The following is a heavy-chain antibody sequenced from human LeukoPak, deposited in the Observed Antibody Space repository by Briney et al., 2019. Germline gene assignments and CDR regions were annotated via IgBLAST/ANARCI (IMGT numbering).Heavy chain of an antibody. CDR3: ARSPIMITFGGPYYFDY. Sequence: SQTPSLTCAVSGGSISSGGYSWSWIRQPPGKGLEWIGYIYHSGSTYYNPSLKSRVTISVDRSKNQFSLKLSSVTAADTAVYYCARSPIMITFGGPYYFDYWGQGTLVTVSS. D-gene: IGHD3-16*01. CDR1: GGSISSGGYS. CDR2: IYHSGST. V-gene: IGHV4-30-2*01. J-gene: IGHJ4*02.